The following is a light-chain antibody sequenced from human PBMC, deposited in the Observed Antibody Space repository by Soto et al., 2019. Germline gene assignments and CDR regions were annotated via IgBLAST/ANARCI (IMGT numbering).Light chain of an antibody. J-gene: IGKJ1*01. V-gene: IGKV1-5*01. Sequence: DIQMTQYPSTLSASVGDRVTITCRASQSISSWLAWYQQKPGKAPKLLIYDASSLESGVPPRFSGSGSGTDFTLAISSLQPEDSATYYCLQDINYPWTFGQGTKVDNK. CDR3: LQDINYPWT. CDR2: DAS. CDR1: QSISSW.